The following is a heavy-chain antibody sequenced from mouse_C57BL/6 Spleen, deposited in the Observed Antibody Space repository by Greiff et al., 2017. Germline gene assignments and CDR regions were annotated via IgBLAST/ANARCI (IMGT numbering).Heavy chain of an antibody. CDR1: GYTFTGYW. CDR3: ARGCYYYGSSYGFAY. CDR2: ILPGSGST. J-gene: IGHJ3*01. Sequence: VQLQQSGAELMKPGASVKLSCKATGYTFTGYWIEWVKQRPGNGLEWIGEILPGSGSTNYNEKFKGKATFTADTSSNTAYMQLRSLTTEDSAIYYCARGCYYYGSSYGFAYWGQGTLVTVSA. V-gene: IGHV1-9*01. D-gene: IGHD1-1*01.